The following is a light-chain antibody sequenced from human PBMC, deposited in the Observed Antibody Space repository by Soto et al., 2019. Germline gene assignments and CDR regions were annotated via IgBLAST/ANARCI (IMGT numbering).Light chain of an antibody. J-gene: IGKJ1*01. CDR1: QSVSTNY. CDR3: QQYGSSPPT. CDR2: GAS. Sequence: EIVLTQSPGTLSLSPGERATLSCRASQSVSTNYIAWYQRKPGQAPRLLIYGASSRATDIPNRFSGSGSGTDFTLTITRLKAEDFAVYYCQQYGSSPPTFGQGTKVEIK. V-gene: IGKV3-20*01.